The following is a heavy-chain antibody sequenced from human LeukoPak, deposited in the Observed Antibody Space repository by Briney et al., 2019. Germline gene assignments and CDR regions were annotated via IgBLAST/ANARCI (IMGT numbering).Heavy chain of an antibody. D-gene: IGHD4-23*01. J-gene: IGHJ4*02. CDR2: IYYSGST. Sequence: SETLSLTCTVSGGSISSGGYYWSWIRQHPGKGLEWIGYIYYSGSTYYNPSLKSRVTISVDTSKNQFSLKLSSVTAADTAVYYCARVGDYGGKGRRVFDYWGQGTLVTVSS. V-gene: IGHV4-31*03. CDR1: GGSISSGGYY. CDR3: ARVGDYGGKGRRVFDY.